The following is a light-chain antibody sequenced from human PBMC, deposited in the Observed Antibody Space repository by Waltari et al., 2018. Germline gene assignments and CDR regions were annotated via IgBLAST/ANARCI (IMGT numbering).Light chain of an antibody. CDR3: QQYNGYWT. CDR2: KAS. V-gene: IGKV1-5*03. J-gene: IGKJ1*01. CDR1: QSISSW. Sequence: DIQMTQAPSTLSASVGDRVNLTGRASQSISSWLAWYQQKPGTAPKLLIYKASTLESGVPSRFSGSGSGTEFTLTINSLQPDDFATYYCQQYNGYWTFGQGTKVEIK.